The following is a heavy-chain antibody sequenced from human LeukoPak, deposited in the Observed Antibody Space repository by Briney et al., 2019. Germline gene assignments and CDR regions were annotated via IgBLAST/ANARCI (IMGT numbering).Heavy chain of an antibody. D-gene: IGHD3-9*01. Sequence: SGPTLVKPTQTLTLTCTFSGFSLSTSGMCVSWIRQPPGKALEWLARVDWDDDKYYSTSLKTRLTISKDTSKNQVVLTMTNMDPVDTATYYCARTSPYDILTGSSGEYFDYWGQGTLVTVSS. CDR2: VDWDDDK. CDR1: GFSLSTSGMC. CDR3: ARTSPYDILTGSSGEYFDY. V-gene: IGHV2-70*11. J-gene: IGHJ4*02.